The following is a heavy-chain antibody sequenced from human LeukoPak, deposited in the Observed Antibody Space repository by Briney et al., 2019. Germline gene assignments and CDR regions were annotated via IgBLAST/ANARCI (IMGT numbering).Heavy chain of an antibody. J-gene: IGHJ4*02. V-gene: IGHV3-66*01. Sequence: GGSLRLSCAASGFTFTDAWMSWVRQAPGRGLEWVSVIYSGGSTYYADSVKGRFTISRDNSKNTLFLQMNSLRAGDTAVYYCARGTVTMVDYWGQGTLVTVSS. CDR1: GFTFTDAW. CDR2: IYSGGST. CDR3: ARGTVTMVDY. D-gene: IGHD3-10*01.